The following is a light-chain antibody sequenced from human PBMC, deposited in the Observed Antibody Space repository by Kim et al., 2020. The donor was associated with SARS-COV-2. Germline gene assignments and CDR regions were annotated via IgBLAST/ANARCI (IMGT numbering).Light chain of an antibody. CDR1: QNVRTY. J-gene: IGKJ3*01. Sequence: LSPGERATLSCRASQNVRTYLAWYQQKRGQAPRLLIYDASNRATGIPDRFSGSGSGTDFTLTISRLEPEDFTMYYCQQYDDLPRTFGPGTKVDIK. CDR3: QQYDDLPRT. V-gene: IGKV3-20*01. CDR2: DAS.